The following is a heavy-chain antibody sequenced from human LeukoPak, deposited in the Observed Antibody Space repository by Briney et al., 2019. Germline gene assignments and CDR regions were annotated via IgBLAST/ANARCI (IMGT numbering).Heavy chain of an antibody. D-gene: IGHD3-22*01. CDR1: GFTFSSYA. CDR2: ISGSGGST. J-gene: IGHJ4*02. Sequence: PGGSLRLSCAASGFTFSSYAMSWVRQAPGKGLEWVSAISGSGGSTYYADSVKGRFTISRDNSKNTLYLQMNSLKTEDTAVYYCAKRNSSGYYYFDYWGQGTLVTVSS. CDR3: AKRNSSGYYYFDY. V-gene: IGHV3-23*01.